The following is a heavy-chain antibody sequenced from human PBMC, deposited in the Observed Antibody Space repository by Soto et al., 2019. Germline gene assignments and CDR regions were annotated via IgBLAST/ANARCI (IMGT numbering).Heavy chain of an antibody. CDR1: GYTFTDYA. Sequence: ASVKVSCKASGYTFTDYALHWVRQAPGQRPEWMAWIDAGHGNIKYSQRFQGRLIATSDTSANTGYMELSSLTSEDSAVYYCATDSWVTTGRFAFWSQGTLVTVSS. V-gene: IGHV1-3*01. D-gene: IGHD4-17*01. CDR2: IDAGHGNI. CDR3: ATDSWVTTGRFAF. J-gene: IGHJ5*01.